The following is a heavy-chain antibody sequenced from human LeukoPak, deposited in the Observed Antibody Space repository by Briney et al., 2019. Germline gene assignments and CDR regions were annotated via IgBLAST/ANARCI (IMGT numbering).Heavy chain of an antibody. D-gene: IGHD6-13*01. CDR2: IIPIFGTA. CDR3: APMEAAGKSH. V-gene: IGHV1-69*13. J-gene: IGHJ4*02. CDR1: GGTFSSYA. Sequence: ASVKVSCKDSGGTFSSYAISWVRQAPGQGLEWMGGIIPIFGTANYAQKFQGRVTITADESTSTAYMELSSLRSEDTAVYYCAPMEAAGKSHWGQGTLVTVSS.